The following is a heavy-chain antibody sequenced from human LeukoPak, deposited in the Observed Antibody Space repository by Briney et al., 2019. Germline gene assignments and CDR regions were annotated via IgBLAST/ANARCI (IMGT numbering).Heavy chain of an antibody. CDR3: ARGNDLDY. V-gene: IGHV3-21*01. Sequence: PGGYLRLSCAASGFTFSTYTMNWVRQAPGKGLEWVSSISSGSSYIYYADSVKGRFTISRDNAKNSLYLQMNSLRAEDTAVYYCARGNDLDYWGQGTLFTVSS. J-gene: IGHJ4*02. D-gene: IGHD1-1*01. CDR1: GFTFSTYT. CDR2: ISSGSSYI.